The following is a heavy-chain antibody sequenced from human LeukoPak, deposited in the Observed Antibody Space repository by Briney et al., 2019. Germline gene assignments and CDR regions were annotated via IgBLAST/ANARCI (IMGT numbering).Heavy chain of an antibody. J-gene: IGHJ6*03. V-gene: IGHV4-39*07. CDR1: GGSISSSSYY. CDR2: IYYSGST. Sequence: KPSETLSLTCTVSGGSISSSSYYWGWIRQPPGKGLEWIGSIYYSGSTYYNPSLKSRVTISVDTSKNQFSLKLSSVTAADTAVYYCAKAGNWGGYYYYLDVWGKGATVTVSS. D-gene: IGHD7-27*01. CDR3: AKAGNWGGYYYYLDV.